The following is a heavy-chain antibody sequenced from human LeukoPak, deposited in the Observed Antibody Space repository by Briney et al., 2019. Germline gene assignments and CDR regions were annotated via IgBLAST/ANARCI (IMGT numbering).Heavy chain of an antibody. V-gene: IGHV3-48*01. CDR2: ISSSSSTI. D-gene: IGHD4-17*01. CDR1: GFTFSSYS. J-gene: IGHJ4*02. CDR3: ARDYGLRVFDY. Sequence: PGGSLRLSCAASGFTFSSYSMNWVRQAPGKGLEWVSYISSSSSTIYYADSVKGRFTISRDNAKNSLYLQMNSLRAEDTAVYYCARDYGLRVFDYWGQGTLVTVSS.